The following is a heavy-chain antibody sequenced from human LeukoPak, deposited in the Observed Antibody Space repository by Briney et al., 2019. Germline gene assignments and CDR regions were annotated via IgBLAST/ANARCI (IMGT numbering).Heavy chain of an antibody. J-gene: IGHJ3*02. V-gene: IGHV4-59*01. CDR2: IYYSGST. CDR1: GGSISSYY. CDR3: ASAEQPRPGAFDI. D-gene: IGHD6-13*01. Sequence: SETLSLTCTVSGGSISSYYWSWIRQPPGKGLEWIGYIYYSGSTNYNPSLKSRVTISIDTSKNQFSLKLSSVTAADTAVYYCASAEQPRPGAFDIWGQGTMVTVSS.